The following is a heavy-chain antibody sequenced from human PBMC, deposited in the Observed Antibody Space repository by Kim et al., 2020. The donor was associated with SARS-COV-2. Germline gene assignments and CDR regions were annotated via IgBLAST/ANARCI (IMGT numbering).Heavy chain of an antibody. Sequence: SETLSLTCTVSGGSISSGGYYWSWIRQHPGKGLEWIGYIYYSGSTYYNPSLKSRVTISVDTSKNQFSLKLSSVTAADTAVYYCARGDWGLWFEGAVAFDIWGQGTMVTVSS. V-gene: IGHV4-31*03. CDR3: ARGDWGLWFEGAVAFDI. CDR1: GGSISSGGYY. J-gene: IGHJ3*02. CDR2: IYYSGST. D-gene: IGHD3-10*01.